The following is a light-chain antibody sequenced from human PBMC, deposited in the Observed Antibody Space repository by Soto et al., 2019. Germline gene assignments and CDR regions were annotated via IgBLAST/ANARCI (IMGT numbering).Light chain of an antibody. Sequence: EIVLTQSPATLSLSPGERATLSCRASQSISTYLAWHQQKPGQAPRLLIYDASNRATGVPARFSGTGSGTDFTLTISRLEPEDFAVYYCQQRDNWPPYTFGQGTRLEIK. CDR3: QQRDNWPPYT. CDR2: DAS. V-gene: IGKV3-11*01. J-gene: IGKJ2*01. CDR1: QSISTY.